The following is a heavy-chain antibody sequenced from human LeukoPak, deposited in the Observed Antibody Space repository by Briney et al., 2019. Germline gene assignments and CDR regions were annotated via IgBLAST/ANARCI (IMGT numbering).Heavy chain of an antibody. V-gene: IGHV3-11*01. CDR2: IHPSGSSI. Sequence: GGSLRLSCAASGFTFSNYYMSWIRQAPGTGLEWVSYIHPSGSSIYYADSVKGRFTISRDNAKNSLYLQMNSLRAEDTAMYYCARGHYGMDVWGQGTTVIVSS. J-gene: IGHJ6*02. CDR1: GFTFSNYY. CDR3: ARGHYGMDV.